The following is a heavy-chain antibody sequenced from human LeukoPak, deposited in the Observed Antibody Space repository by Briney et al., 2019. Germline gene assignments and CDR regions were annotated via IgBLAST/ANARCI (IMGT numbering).Heavy chain of an antibody. J-gene: IGHJ4*02. Sequence: SETLSLTCTVSGGSISSYYWSWIRQPPVKGLEWIGYIYYSGSTNYNPSLKSRVTISVDTSKNQFSLKLSSVTAADTAVYYCARYSGSYYGYWGQGTLVTVSS. CDR1: GGSISSYY. CDR2: IYYSGST. CDR3: ARYSGSYYGY. V-gene: IGHV4-59*08. D-gene: IGHD1-26*01.